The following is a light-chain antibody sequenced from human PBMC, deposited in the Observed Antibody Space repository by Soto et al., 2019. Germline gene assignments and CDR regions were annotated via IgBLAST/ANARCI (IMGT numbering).Light chain of an antibody. CDR3: SSYTSSSTLD. J-gene: IGLJ1*01. Sequence: QSVRTQPASVSGSPGQSITISCTGTSSDVGGYNYVSWYQQHPGKAPKLMIYDVSNRPSGVSNRFSGSKSGNTASLTISGLQAEDEADYYCSSYTSSSTLDFGTGTKVTVL. CDR1: SSDVGGYNY. CDR2: DVS. V-gene: IGLV2-14*01.